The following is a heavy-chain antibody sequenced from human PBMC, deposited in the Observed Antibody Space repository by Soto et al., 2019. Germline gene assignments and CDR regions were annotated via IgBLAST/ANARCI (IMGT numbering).Heavy chain of an antibody. D-gene: IGHD3-22*01. V-gene: IGHV4-4*07. CDR1: GGSINNYY. Sequence: SETLSLTCTVSGGSINNYYWNWIRQPAGKGLEWIGRIYSSETNYNPSLKSRVTMSLDTSKNQFSLKLRSVTAADTAVYYCARDDYDSRVFDSWGQGTLVTVSS. CDR2: IYSSET. CDR3: ARDDYDSRVFDS. J-gene: IGHJ5*01.